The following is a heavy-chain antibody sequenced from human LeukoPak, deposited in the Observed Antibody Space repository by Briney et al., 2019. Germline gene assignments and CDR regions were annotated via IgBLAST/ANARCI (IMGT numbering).Heavy chain of an antibody. J-gene: IGHJ4*02. CDR1: GFTFDDYA. D-gene: IGHD5-18*01. CDR2: ISWNSDGI. V-gene: IGHV3-9*03. Sequence: GRSLRLSCAASGFTFDDYAMHWVRQAPGKGLEWVSGISWNSDGIGYADSVKGRFTISRDNAKNSLYLQMNSLRAEDMALYFCAKDIGYSYGYGLDYWGQGTLVAVSS. CDR3: AKDIGYSYGYGLDY.